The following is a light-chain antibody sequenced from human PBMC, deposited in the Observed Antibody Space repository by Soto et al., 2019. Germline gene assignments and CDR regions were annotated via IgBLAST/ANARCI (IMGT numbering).Light chain of an antibody. CDR2: AAS. Sequence: DIQMTQSPSSLSASVGDRVTITCRASQSISSYLNWYQQKPGKAPKLLIYAASSLQSGVPSRFCGSGSGTDFTLTISSLQPEDFATYYCQQSYSIPLTFGGGTKVEIK. CDR1: QSISSY. J-gene: IGKJ4*01. V-gene: IGKV1-39*01. CDR3: QQSYSIPLT.